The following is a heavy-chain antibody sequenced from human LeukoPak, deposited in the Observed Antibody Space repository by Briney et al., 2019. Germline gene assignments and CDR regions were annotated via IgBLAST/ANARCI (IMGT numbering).Heavy chain of an antibody. D-gene: IGHD6-6*01. CDR1: GFTFSSYA. CDR3: AKGPPIATRPNWFDP. V-gene: IGHV3-30-3*01. J-gene: IGHJ5*02. Sequence: QPGRSLRLSCAASGFTFSSYAMHWVRQAPGKGLEWVAVISYDGSNKYYADSVKGRFTISRDNSKNTLYLQMNSLRAEDTAVYYCAKGPPIATRPNWFDPWGQGTLVTVSS. CDR2: ISYDGSNK.